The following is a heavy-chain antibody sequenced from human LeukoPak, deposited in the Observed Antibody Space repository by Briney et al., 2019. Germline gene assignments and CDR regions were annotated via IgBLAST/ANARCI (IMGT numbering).Heavy chain of an antibody. D-gene: IGHD2-21*01. CDR2: ISSSSSYI. V-gene: IGHV3-21*01. CDR1: EFTFSSYS. Sequence: GGSLRLSCAASEFTFSSYSMNWVRQAPGKGLEWVSSISSSSSYIYYADSVKGRFTISRDNAKNSLYLQMNSLRAEDTAVYYCARDSADWVSYGFVYYYGMDVWGQGTTVTVSS. CDR3: ARDSADWVSYGFVYYYGMDV. J-gene: IGHJ6*02.